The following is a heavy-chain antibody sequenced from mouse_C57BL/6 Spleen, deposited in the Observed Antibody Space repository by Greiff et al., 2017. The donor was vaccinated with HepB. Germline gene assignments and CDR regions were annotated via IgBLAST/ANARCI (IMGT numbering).Heavy chain of an antibody. D-gene: IGHD1-1*01. Sequence: DVMLVESGGDLVKPGGSLKLSCAASGFTFSSYGMSWVRQTPDKRLEWVATISSGGSYTYYPDSVKGRFTISRDNAKNTLYLQMSSLKSEDTAMYYCARHEDGKNFDYWGQGTTLTVSS. CDR3: ARHEDGKNFDY. V-gene: IGHV5-6*02. J-gene: IGHJ2*01. CDR2: ISSGGSYT. CDR1: GFTFSSYG.